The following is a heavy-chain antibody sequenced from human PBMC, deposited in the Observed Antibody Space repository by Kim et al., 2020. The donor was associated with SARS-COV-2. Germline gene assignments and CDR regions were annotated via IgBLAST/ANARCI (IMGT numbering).Heavy chain of an antibody. Sequence: GGSLRLSCAASGFTFSHFAMHWVRQAPGKGLEWVALIWYDGSEKHYADSVKGRFTISRNNSKNTLHLEMNSLRDEDTAVYYCGASGYLLYFYGMDIWGRGTTVTVSS. CDR2: IWYDGSEK. J-gene: IGHJ6*02. CDR1: GFTFSHFA. CDR3: GASGYLLYFYGMDI. D-gene: IGHD3-22*01. V-gene: IGHV3-33*03.